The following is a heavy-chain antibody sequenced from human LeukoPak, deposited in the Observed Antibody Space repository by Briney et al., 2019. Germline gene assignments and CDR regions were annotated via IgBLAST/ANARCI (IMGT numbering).Heavy chain of an antibody. J-gene: IGHJ4*02. CDR2: IYYSGST. V-gene: IGHV4-59*01. D-gene: IGHD1-14*01. CDR1: GGSISSYY. CDR3: VRVRCWSGYFDY. Sequence: KASETLSLTCTVSGGSISSYYWSWIRQPPGKGLEWIGYIYYSGSTNYNPSLKSRVTISVDTSKNQFSLKLSSVTAPDTAVYYCVRVRCWSGYFDYWGQGILVTVSS.